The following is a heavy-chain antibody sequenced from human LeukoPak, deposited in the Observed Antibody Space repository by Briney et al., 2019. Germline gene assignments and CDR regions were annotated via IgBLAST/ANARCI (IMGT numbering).Heavy chain of an antibody. CDR1: GFTFDDYA. D-gene: IGHD3-22*01. J-gene: IGHJ4*02. V-gene: IGHV3-9*01. CDR3: AKAYSPYYYDSSGIDY. Sequence: GGSLRLSCAASGFTFDDYAMHWVRQAPGKGLEWVSGISWNSGSVGYADSVKGRFTISRDNAKNSLYLQMNSLRAEDTALYYCAKAYSPYYYDSSGIDYWGQGTLVTVSS. CDR2: ISWNSGSV.